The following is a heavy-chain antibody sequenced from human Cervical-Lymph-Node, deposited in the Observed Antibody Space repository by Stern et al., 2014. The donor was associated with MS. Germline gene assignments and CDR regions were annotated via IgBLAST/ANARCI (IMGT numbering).Heavy chain of an antibody. CDR1: GDTFGSLD. J-gene: IGHJ4*02. CDR2: TTPLFGSA. CDR3: ARHQAGIAAD. Sequence: QVQLVQSGAEVKKPGASVKVSCKASGDTFGSLDIGWVRQAPGQGPEWLGGTTPLFGSANYAQSVRGRVTFSADDSASTTYMELSSLRSEDTAVYYCARHQAGIAADWGQGTLVTVSS. D-gene: IGHD6-13*01. V-gene: IGHV1-69*01.